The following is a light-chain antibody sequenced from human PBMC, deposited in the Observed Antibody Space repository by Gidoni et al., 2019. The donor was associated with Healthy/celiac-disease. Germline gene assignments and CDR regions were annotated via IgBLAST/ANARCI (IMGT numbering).Light chain of an antibody. J-gene: IGKJ1*01. Sequence: DSQMTQSPSSLSASVGDRVTITCRASQSISSYLNWYQQKPGKAPKLLLYAASSLQSGVPSRFSGSGSGTDFTLTISSLQPEDFATYYCQQSYSTPETFGQGTKVEIK. CDR3: QQSYSTPET. CDR2: AAS. V-gene: IGKV1-39*01. CDR1: QSISSY.